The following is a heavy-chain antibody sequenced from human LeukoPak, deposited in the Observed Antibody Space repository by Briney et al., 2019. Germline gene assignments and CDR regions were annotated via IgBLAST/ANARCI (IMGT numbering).Heavy chain of an antibody. CDR1: GFTVSSNY. J-gene: IGHJ4*02. CDR3: AKDSDYYGSGSPQPIDY. V-gene: IGHV3-23*01. Sequence: GGSLRLSCAASGFTVSSNYMSWVRQAPGKGLEWVSAISGSGGSTYYADSVKGRFTISRDNSKNTLYLQMNSLRAEDTAVYYCAKDSDYYGSGSPQPIDYWGQGTLVTVSS. CDR2: ISGSGGST. D-gene: IGHD3-10*01.